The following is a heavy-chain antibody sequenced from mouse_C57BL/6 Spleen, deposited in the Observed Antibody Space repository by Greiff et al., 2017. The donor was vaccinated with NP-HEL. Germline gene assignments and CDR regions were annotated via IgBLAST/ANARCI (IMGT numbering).Heavy chain of an antibody. D-gene: IGHD2-4*01. CDR1: GFTFSSYA. J-gene: IGHJ4*01. CDR3: ARDRDDYGDYAMDY. Sequence: VQLKESGGGLVKPGGSLKLSCAASGFTFSSYAMSWVRQTPEKRLEWVATISDGGSYTYYPDNVKGRFTISRDNAKNNLYLQMSHLKSEDTAMYYCARDRDDYGDYAMDYWGQGTSVTVSS. V-gene: IGHV5-4*01. CDR2: ISDGGSYT.